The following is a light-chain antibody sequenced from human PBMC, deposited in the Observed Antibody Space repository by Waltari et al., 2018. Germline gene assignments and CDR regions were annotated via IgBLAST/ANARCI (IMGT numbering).Light chain of an antibody. CDR2: EVS. V-gene: IGLV2-23*02. CDR3: CSYAGSSTFV. CDR1: SSDVGSYNL. Sequence: QSALTQPASVSGSPGQSITISCPGTSSDVGSYNLVSWYQQHPGKAPKLMIYEVSKRPSWVSNRFSDSKSGNTASLTISGLQAEDEADYYCCSYAGSSTFVFGGGTKLTVL. J-gene: IGLJ2*01.